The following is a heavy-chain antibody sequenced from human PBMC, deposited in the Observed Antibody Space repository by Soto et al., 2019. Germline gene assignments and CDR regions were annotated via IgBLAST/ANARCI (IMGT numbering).Heavy chain of an antibody. D-gene: IGHD3-9*01. Sequence: NPSETLSLTCTVSGGSVSSGSYYWSWIRQPPGKGLEWIGYIYYSGSTNYNPSLKSRVTISVDTSKNQFSLKLSSVTAADTAVYYCARYIRYFDWLGTNFDYWGQGTLVTVSS. CDR2: IYYSGST. J-gene: IGHJ4*02. V-gene: IGHV4-61*01. CDR1: GGSVSSGSYY. CDR3: ARYIRYFDWLGTNFDY.